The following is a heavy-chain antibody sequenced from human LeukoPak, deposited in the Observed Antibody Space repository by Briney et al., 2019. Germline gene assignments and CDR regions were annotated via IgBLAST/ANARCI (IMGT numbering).Heavy chain of an antibody. Sequence: SSEALSLTCTVSGGSISSYYWSWIRQPAGKGLEWIGRIYTSGSTNYNPSLKSRVTMSVDTSKNQFSLKLSSVTAADTAVYYCARDTYYYDSSGRRFDYWGQGTLVTVSS. V-gene: IGHV4-4*07. J-gene: IGHJ4*02. CDR2: IYTSGST. D-gene: IGHD3-22*01. CDR1: GGSISSYY. CDR3: ARDTYYYDSSGRRFDY.